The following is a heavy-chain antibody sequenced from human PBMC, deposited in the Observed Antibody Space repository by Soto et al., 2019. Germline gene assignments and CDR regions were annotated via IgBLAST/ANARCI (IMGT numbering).Heavy chain of an antibody. D-gene: IGHD3-22*01. CDR2: ISSSGSTI. CDR3: ARGGATSYYYDSSGPLDY. CDR1: GFTFSDYY. Sequence: GGSLRLSCAASGFTFSDYYMSWIRQAPGKGLEWVSYISSSGSTIYYADSVKGRFTISRDNAKNSLYLQMNSLRAEDTAVYYWARGGATSYYYDSSGPLDYWGQGTLVTVSS. V-gene: IGHV3-11*01. J-gene: IGHJ4*02.